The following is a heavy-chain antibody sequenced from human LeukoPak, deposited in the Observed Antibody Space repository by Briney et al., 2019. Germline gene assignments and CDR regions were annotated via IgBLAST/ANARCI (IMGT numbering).Heavy chain of an antibody. CDR3: ARGRECSGTGCYLPGIY. CDR1: GFTFNTYT. D-gene: IGHD2-2*01. Sequence: GGSLRLSCAASGFTFNTYTMNWVRQAPGKGLEWVSYISGSSGIIDYADSVRGRFTISRDNAKNSLYLQMNSLRAEDTAVYYCARGRECSGTGCYLPGIYWGQGILVTVSS. V-gene: IGHV3-48*01. CDR2: ISGSSGII. J-gene: IGHJ4*02.